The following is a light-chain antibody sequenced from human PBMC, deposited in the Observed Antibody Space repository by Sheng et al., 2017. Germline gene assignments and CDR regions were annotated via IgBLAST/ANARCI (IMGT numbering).Light chain of an antibody. Sequence: SFELTQPPSVSVSPGQTARITCSGDAFPKQYAYWYQQKSGQAPVVVIYKDSERPSGIPERFSGSTSGTTVTLTISGVKSEDEADYYCQSADSDGTYRAVLFGGGTKLTVL. V-gene: IGLV3-25*03. CDR2: KDS. J-gene: IGLJ2*01. CDR1: AFPKQY. CDR3: QSADSDGTYRAVL.